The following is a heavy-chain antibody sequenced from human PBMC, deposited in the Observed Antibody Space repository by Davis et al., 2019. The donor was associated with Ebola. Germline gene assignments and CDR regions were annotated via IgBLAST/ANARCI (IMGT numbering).Heavy chain of an antibody. V-gene: IGHV4-31*01. Sequence: PSETLSLTCTVSGGSISRGGSYWTWLRQPPGTGLEWIGYIYYSGSTYYKPSLKSPVTISLDTSKNQFSLTLYSVTAADTAVYYCARDLRYDSSGYDYYFYMDVWGKGTTVTVSS. CDR1: GGSISRGGSY. D-gene: IGHD3-22*01. CDR3: ARDLRYDSSGYDYYFYMDV. CDR2: IYYSGST. J-gene: IGHJ6*03.